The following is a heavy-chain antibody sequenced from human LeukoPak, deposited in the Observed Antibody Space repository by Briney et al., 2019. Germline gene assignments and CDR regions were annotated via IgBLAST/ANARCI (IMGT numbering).Heavy chain of an antibody. J-gene: IGHJ4*02. CDR3: SKELEYYYDIGLSFFDY. CDR1: GFTLRSHA. D-gene: IGHD3-22*01. Sequence: PGRSLRLSCAASGFTLRSHAMSSVRQAPGKGLEWVSAICGSGGNTYYADSVRGRFTIPKDNSKNTPYRYMNTLRPEDKAIYYCSKELEYYYDIGLSFFDYWGEGTLVTVSS. CDR2: ICGSGGNT. V-gene: IGHV3-23*01.